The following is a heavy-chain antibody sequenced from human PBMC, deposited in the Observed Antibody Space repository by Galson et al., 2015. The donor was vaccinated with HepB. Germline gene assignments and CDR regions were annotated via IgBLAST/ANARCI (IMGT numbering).Heavy chain of an antibody. J-gene: IGHJ4*02. CDR3: AKDYSGYDERGYFDY. CDR2: ISYDGSNK. D-gene: IGHD5-12*01. V-gene: IGHV3-30*18. CDR1: GFTFSSYG. Sequence: SLRLSCAASGFTFSSYGMHWVRQASGKGLEWVAVISYDGSNKYYADSVKGRFTISRDNSKNTLYLQMNSLRAEDTAVYYCAKDYSGYDERGYFDYWGQGTLVTVSS.